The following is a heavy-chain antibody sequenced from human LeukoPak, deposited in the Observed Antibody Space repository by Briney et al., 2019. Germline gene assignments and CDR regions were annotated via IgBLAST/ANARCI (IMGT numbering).Heavy chain of an antibody. J-gene: IGHJ4*02. CDR3: ARLYYDSSGYYLICYFDY. Sequence: SETLSLICTVSGGSISSSSYYWGWIRQPPGKGLEWIGSIYYSGSTYYNPSLKSRVTISVDTSKNQFSLNLSSVTAADTAVYYCARLYYDSSGYYLICYFDYWGQGTLVTVSS. D-gene: IGHD3-22*01. V-gene: IGHV4-39*01. CDR1: GGSISSSSYY. CDR2: IYYSGST.